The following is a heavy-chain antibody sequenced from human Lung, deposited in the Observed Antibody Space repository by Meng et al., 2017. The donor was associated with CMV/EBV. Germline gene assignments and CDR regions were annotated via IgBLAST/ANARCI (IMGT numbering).Heavy chain of an antibody. J-gene: IGHJ4*02. CDR2: IHPHRGDT. D-gene: IGHD7-27*01. Sequence: ASVKVSCKASGYTFTAHYFHWVRQPPGQGLEWMGWIHPHRGDTNYAQHFQGRVTLTRDTSINTGYMELTRLTSDDTAVYYCARDNNWGPDYWGQGTLVTVSS. CDR1: GYTFTAHY. V-gene: IGHV1-2*02. CDR3: ARDNNWGPDY.